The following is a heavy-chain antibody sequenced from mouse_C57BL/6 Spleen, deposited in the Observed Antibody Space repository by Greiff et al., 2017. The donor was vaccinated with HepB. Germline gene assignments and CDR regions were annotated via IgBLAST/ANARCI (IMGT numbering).Heavy chain of an antibody. Sequence: VQLQQSGPGLVQPSQSLSITCTVSGFSFTSYGVHWVRQSPGKGLEWLGVIWSGGSTDYNAAFISSLSISKDNSKIQVFFKMNSLQADDTAIYYCARDLLRAFDYWGQGTTLTVSS. D-gene: IGHD2-1*01. J-gene: IGHJ2*01. CDR2: IWSGGST. CDR1: GFSFTSYG. V-gene: IGHV2-2*01. CDR3: ARDLLRAFDY.